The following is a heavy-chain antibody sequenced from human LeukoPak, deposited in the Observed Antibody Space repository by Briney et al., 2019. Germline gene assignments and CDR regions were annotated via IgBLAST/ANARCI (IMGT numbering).Heavy chain of an antibody. CDR1: GFTFSSYW. Sequence: PGGSLRLSCAASGFTFSSYWMSWVRQAPGKGLEWVANIRQDGSEKYYVDSVKGRFTISRDNAKNSLYLQMNSLRAEDTAVYYCVRSPGYSYGYYFDYWGQGTLVTVSS. V-gene: IGHV3-7*01. CDR2: IRQDGSEK. D-gene: IGHD5-18*01. J-gene: IGHJ4*02. CDR3: VRSPGYSYGYYFDY.